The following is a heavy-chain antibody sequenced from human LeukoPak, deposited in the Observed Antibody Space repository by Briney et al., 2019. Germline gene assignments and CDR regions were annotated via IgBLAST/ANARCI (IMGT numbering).Heavy chain of an antibody. Sequence: SETLSLTCTVSGYSISSGYYWGWIRQPPGKGLEWIGSIYHSGSTYYNPSLKSRVTISVDTSKNQFSLKLSSVTAADTAVYYCAREEREYSSSLGFDPWGQGTLVTVSP. CDR2: IYHSGST. CDR1: GYSISSGYY. J-gene: IGHJ5*02. D-gene: IGHD6-6*01. V-gene: IGHV4-38-2*02. CDR3: AREEREYSSSLGFDP.